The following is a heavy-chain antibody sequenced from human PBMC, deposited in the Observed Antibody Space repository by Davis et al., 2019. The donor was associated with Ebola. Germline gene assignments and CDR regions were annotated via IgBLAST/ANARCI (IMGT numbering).Heavy chain of an antibody. Sequence: GGSLRLSCEAHEFSFSSYAMSWVRQAPGKGLEWVAVISYDGSNKYYADSVKGRFTISRDNSKNTLYLQMNSLRAEDTAVYYCARRSAVDVWGKGTTVTVSS. J-gene: IGHJ6*04. CDR2: ISYDGSNK. CDR3: ARRSAVDV. V-gene: IGHV3-30-3*01. CDR1: EFSFSSYA.